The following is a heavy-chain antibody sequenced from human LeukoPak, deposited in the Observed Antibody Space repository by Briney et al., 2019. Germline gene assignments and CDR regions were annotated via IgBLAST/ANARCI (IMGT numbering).Heavy chain of an antibody. J-gene: IGHJ6*02. Sequence: GASVKVSCKASGYTFTSYAMHWVRQAPGQRLEWMGWINAGNGNTKYSQKFQGRVTITRDTSTSTAYMELRSLRSDDTAVYCCARDQYDILTPLRGYGMDVWGQGTTVTVSS. CDR2: INAGNGNT. V-gene: IGHV1-3*01. CDR1: GYTFTSYA. D-gene: IGHD3-9*01. CDR3: ARDQYDILTPLRGYGMDV.